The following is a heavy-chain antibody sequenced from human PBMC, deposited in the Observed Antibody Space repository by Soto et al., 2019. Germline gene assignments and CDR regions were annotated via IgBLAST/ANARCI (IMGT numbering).Heavy chain of an antibody. V-gene: IGHV1-46*01. J-gene: IGHJ4*02. D-gene: IGHD2-2*01. CDR3: ARGRICSSTSCYADFDY. CDR1: GYTFTRYY. Sequence: AASVKVSCKASGYTFTRYYMHWVRQAPGQGLEWMGIINPNNGNTSYAQKFQGRVTMTTDKSTSTAYMELRSLRSDDTAVYYCARGRICSSTSCYADFDYWGQGTLVTVSS. CDR2: INPNNGNT.